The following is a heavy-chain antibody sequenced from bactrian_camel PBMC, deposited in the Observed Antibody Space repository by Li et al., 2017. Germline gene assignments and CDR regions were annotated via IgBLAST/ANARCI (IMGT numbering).Heavy chain of an antibody. CDR1: GLAFSTFG. Sequence: HVQLVESGGGLVQPGGSLRLSCVTSGLAFSTFGMNWVRQVPGKGLEWVSRVTRESLAFYQHSVKGRFTISKDNAKDTLCLQMSSLKPEDTAMYYCAAAILRCSWYGYLPRTRFDYWGQGTQVTVS. V-gene: IGHV3S6*01. D-gene: IGHD6*01. J-gene: IGHJ4*01. CDR2: VTRESLA. CDR3: AAAILRCSWYGYLPRTRFDY.